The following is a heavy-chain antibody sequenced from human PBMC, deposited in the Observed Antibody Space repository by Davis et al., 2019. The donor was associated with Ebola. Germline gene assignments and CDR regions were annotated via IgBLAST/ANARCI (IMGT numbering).Heavy chain of an antibody. CDR3: AKDALVAYCGGDCSSYYYYGMDV. CDR1: GFTFSNYG. V-gene: IGHV3-30*18. D-gene: IGHD2-21*02. CDR2: ISYDGSHK. J-gene: IGHJ6*02. Sequence: GESLKISCAASGFTFSNYGMHWVRQAPGKGLEWVAFISYDGSHKYYADSVKGRFTISRDNSKNTLYLQMSSLRAEDTAVYYCAKDALVAYCGGDCSSYYYYGMDVWGQGTTVTVSS.